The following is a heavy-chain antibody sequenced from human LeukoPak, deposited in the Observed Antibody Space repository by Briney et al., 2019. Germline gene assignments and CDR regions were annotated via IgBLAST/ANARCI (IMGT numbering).Heavy chain of an antibody. V-gene: IGHV4-59*01. Sequence: SETLSLTCTVSGGSISSYYWSWIRQPPGKGLEWIGYIYYSGSTNYNPSLKSRVTISVDTSKNQFSLKLSSVTAADTAVYYCGREVGDGSDYWGQGTLVTVSS. D-gene: IGHD5-24*01. CDR1: GGSISSYY. CDR2: IYYSGST. J-gene: IGHJ4*02. CDR3: GREVGDGSDY.